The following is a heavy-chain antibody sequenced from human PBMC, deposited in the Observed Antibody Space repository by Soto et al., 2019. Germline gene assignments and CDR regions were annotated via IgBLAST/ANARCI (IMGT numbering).Heavy chain of an antibody. D-gene: IGHD3-22*01. Sequence: GASVKVSCKASGYTFTTYYIHWVRQAPGQGLEWMGGIIPIFGTANYAQKFQGRVTITADESTSTAYMELSSLRSEDTAVYYCATQPNYYDSSGDAFDIWGQGTMVTVSS. CDR2: IIPIFGTA. CDR3: ATQPNYYDSSGDAFDI. CDR1: GYTFTTYY. J-gene: IGHJ3*02. V-gene: IGHV1-69*13.